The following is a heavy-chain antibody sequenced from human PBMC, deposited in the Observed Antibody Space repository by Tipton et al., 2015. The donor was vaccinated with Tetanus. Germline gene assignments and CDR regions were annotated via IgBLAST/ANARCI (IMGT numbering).Heavy chain of an antibody. D-gene: IGHD1-14*01. Sequence: GSLRLSCAASGFTFSNYRMHWVRQAPGMGLVWVSRIEPDGSSTGHADSVKGRFTISRDNANNRLYLQMNSLSVEDTAVYYCAKDGGLGLYHDWYFDLWGRGTLVTVSS. V-gene: IGHV3-74*01. J-gene: IGHJ2*01. CDR1: GFTFSNYR. CDR2: IEPDGSST. CDR3: AKDGGLGLYHDWYFDL.